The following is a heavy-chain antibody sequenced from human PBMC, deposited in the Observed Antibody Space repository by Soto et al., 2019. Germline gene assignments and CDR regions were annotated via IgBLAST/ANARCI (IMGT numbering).Heavy chain of an antibody. CDR2: IYYTGTT. CDR1: GGSIISGSYY. CDR3: SSGSYYYDNSGYYYAY. V-gene: IGHV4-39*01. D-gene: IGHD3-22*01. J-gene: IGHJ4*02. Sequence: QLQLQESGPGLVKPSETLSLTCTVSGGSIISGSYYWGWIRQPPGKGLEWIGSIYYTGTTYYSPSLKSRVIISLDISKNQVSLKLSSVTAEDTAVYFCSSGSYYYDNSGYYYAYWGQGTLVTVSS.